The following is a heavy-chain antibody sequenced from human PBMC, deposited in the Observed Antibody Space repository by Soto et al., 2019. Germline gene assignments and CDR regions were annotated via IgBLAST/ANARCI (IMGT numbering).Heavy chain of an antibody. CDR2: INAGNGNT. V-gene: IGHV1-3*01. J-gene: IGHJ6*02. Sequence: ASVKVSCKGSGYTFTRYAMHWVRQAPGQRLEWMGWINAGNGNTKYSQKSQGRVTITRDTSASTAYMELSSLRSEDTAVYYCARDFGPFVSGIQHVIDVWGQGTTVTGSS. D-gene: IGHD1-20*01. CDR3: ARDFGPFVSGIQHVIDV. CDR1: GYTFTRYA.